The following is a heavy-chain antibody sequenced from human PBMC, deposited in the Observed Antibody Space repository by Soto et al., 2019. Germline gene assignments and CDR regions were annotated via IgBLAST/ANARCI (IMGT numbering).Heavy chain of an antibody. CDR2: IWYDGSNK. CDR1: GFTFSSYG. D-gene: IGHD3-3*01. CDR3: AREKGVVIIGAMDV. J-gene: IGHJ6*04. Sequence: GGSLRLSCAASGFTFSSYGMHWVRQAPGKGLEWVAVIWYDGSNKYYADSVKGRFTISRDNSKNTLYLQMNSLRAEDTAVYYCAREKGVVIIGAMDVWGKGTTVTVSS. V-gene: IGHV3-33*01.